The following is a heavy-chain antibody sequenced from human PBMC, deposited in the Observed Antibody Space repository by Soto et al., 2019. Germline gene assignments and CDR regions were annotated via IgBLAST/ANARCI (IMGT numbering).Heavy chain of an antibody. Sequence: GGSLRLSCSASGFTFSSYAMHWVRQAPGKGLEYVSAISSNGGSTYYADSVKGRFTISRDNSKNSLYLQMNSLRAEDTAVYYCARYDSSGYYWPYYYYCMDVWGQGTTVTVSS. CDR3: ARYDSSGYYWPYYYYCMDV. CDR1: GFTFSSYA. D-gene: IGHD3-22*01. J-gene: IGHJ6*02. CDR2: ISSNGGST. V-gene: IGHV3-64*04.